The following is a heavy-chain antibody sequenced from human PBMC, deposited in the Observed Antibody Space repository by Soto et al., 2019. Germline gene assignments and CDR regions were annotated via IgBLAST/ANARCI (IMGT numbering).Heavy chain of an antibody. J-gene: IGHJ4*02. CDR3: ARVSGDSYPESRIFDF. CDR1: GFTFGSRA. Sequence: EVQLLDSGGDLVQPGGSLRLSCVASGFTFGSRAMSWVRQAPGEGLEWVSSITDTGGDTKCADSVRGRFTISRDNSKNTLYLQMSSLRAEDSAVYYCARVSGDSYPESRIFDFLGRGTLVTVSS. V-gene: IGHV3-23*01. CDR2: ITDTGGDT. D-gene: IGHD1-26*01.